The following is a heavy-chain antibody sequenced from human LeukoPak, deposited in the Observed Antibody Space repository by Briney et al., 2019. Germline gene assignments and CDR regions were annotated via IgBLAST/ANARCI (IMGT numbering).Heavy chain of an antibody. J-gene: IGHJ4*02. CDR3: AKDSGIAVAGTNYFDY. V-gene: IGHV3-23*01. D-gene: IGHD6-19*01. CDR1: GFTFSSYA. Sequence: GGSLRLSCAASGFTFSSYAMSWVRQAPGKGLEWVSAIGGSGGSTYYADSVKGRFTISRDNSKNTLYLQMNSLRAEDTAVYYCAKDSGIAVAGTNYFDYWGQGTLVTVSS. CDR2: IGGSGGST.